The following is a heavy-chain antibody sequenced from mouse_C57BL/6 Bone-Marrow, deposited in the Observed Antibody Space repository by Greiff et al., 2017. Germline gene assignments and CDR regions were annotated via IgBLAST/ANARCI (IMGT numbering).Heavy chain of an antibody. CDR1: GFTFSSYA. CDR3: ARDSYGSPTAY. D-gene: IGHD1-1*01. Sequence: EVQGVESGEGLVKPGGSLKLSCAASGFTFSSYAMSWVRQTPEKRLEWVAYISSGGDYIYYADTVKGRFTISRDNARNTLYLQMSSLKSEDTAMYYCARDSYGSPTAYWGQGTLVTVSA. V-gene: IGHV5S21*01. CDR2: ISSGGDYI. J-gene: IGHJ3*01.